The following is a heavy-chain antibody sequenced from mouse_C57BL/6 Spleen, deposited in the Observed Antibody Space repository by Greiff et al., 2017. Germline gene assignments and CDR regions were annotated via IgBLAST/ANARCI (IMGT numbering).Heavy chain of an antibody. CDR2: ISSGSSTI. Sequence: EVKLEESGGGLVKPGGSLKLPCAASGFTFSDSGMHWVRQAPEKGLEWVAYISSGSSTIYYADTVKGRFTISRDNAKNTLFLQMTSLRSEDTAMYYCARTGYSKYYFDYWGQGTTLTVSS. J-gene: IGHJ2*01. CDR1: GFTFSDSG. D-gene: IGHD2-5*01. V-gene: IGHV5-17*01. CDR3: ARTGYSKYYFDY.